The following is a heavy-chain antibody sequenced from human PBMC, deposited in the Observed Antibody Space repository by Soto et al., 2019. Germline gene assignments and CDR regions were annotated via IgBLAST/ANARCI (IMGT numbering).Heavy chain of an antibody. CDR2: ISYDGSNK. CDR1: GFTFSSYG. CDR3: AKIQVGFGELSGDY. J-gene: IGHJ4*02. D-gene: IGHD3-10*01. Sequence: QVQLVESGGGVVQPGRSLRLSCAASGFTFSSYGMHWVRQAPGKGLEWVAVISYDGSNKYYADSVKGRFTISRDNSKNTLYLQMNSLRAEDTAVYYCAKIQVGFGELSGDYWGQGTLVTVSS. V-gene: IGHV3-30*18.